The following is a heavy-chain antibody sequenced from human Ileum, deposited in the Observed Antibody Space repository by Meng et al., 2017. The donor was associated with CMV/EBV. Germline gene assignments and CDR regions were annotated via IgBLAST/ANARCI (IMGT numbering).Heavy chain of an antibody. D-gene: IGHD5-12*01. Sequence: LQGPGPGSLTPSGTRSLTCTCCGSSLSTRDYYGAFFRQSPGKGLEWIGSVYYNGRTYSNSSLESRVTMSLDTSKNQFSLRLSSVTAADTAMYFCAREKSGSHFDSWGQGTLVTVSS. V-gene: IGHV4-39*07. CDR1: GSSLSTRDYY. CDR2: VYYNGRT. CDR3: AREKSGSHFDS. J-gene: IGHJ4*02.